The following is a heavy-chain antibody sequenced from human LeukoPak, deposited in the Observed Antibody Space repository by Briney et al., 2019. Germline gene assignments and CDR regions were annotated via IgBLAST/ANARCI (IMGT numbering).Heavy chain of an antibody. CDR3: TRGDPDF. V-gene: IGHV3-7*01. D-gene: IGHD3-3*01. Sequence: GGSLRLSCEASGFTFSNYWMEWVRQAPGKGLEWVANINQDGSAKYYVDSVKGRFTISKDSAKSSLYLQMNSLRVDDTAVYFCTRGDPDFWGQGTLVTVSS. CDR2: INQDGSAK. J-gene: IGHJ4*02. CDR1: GFTFSNYW.